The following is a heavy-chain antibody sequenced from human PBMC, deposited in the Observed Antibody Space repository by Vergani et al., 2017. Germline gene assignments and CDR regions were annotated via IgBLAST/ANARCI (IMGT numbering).Heavy chain of an antibody. CDR3: AKGRLWIDY. Sequence: QVQLVESGGGVVQPGRSLRLSCAASGFTFSSYGMHWVRQAPGKGLEWVAVISYDGSNKYYADSVKRRFTISRDNSKNTLYLQMNSLRAEDTAVYYCAKGRLWIDYWGQGTLVTVSS. D-gene: IGHD2-21*01. J-gene: IGHJ4*02. V-gene: IGHV3-30*18. CDR1: GFTFSSYG. CDR2: ISYDGSNK.